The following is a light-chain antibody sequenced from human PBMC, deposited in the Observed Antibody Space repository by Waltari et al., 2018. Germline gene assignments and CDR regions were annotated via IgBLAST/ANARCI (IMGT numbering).Light chain of an antibody. CDR2: RNN. V-gene: IGLV1-47*01. CDR1: SSNIGSQY. Sequence: QSVLTQPPSASGTPWQRVTISCSGSSSNIGSQYVFWYQQLPGTAPKLLSYRNNQRPSGVPDRFAGSKSGTSASLAISGRRSEDEADYHCAVWDDSLSAWVFGGGTKLTVL. CDR3: AVWDDSLSAWV. J-gene: IGLJ3*02.